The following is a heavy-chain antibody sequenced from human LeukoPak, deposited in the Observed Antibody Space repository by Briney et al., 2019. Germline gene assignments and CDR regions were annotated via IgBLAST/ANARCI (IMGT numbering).Heavy chain of an antibody. D-gene: IGHD5-24*01. J-gene: IGHJ4*02. V-gene: IGHV5-51*01. CDR3: ARRDGYNSFDY. CDR2: IFPGDSDT. CDR1: GYSFAAYW. Sequence: GESLQISCKGSGYSFAAYWIGWVRQMPGKGLEWMGSIFPGDSDTRHSPSFQGQVTISADKSISTAYLQWSSLKASDTAMYYCARRDGYNSFDYWGKGTLVTVSS.